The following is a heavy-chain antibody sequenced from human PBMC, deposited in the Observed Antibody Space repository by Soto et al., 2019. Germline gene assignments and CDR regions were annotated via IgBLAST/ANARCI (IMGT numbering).Heavy chain of an antibody. CDR3: ARVWVVVALGINWFDP. D-gene: IGHD2-21*01. J-gene: IGHJ5*02. CDR2: ISSSSSYT. CDR1: GFTFSDYY. Sequence: GGSLRLSCAASGFTFSDYYMSWIRQAPGKGLEWVSYISSSSSYTNYADSVKGRFTISRDNAKNSLYLQMNSLRAEDTAVYYCARVWVVVALGINWFDPWGQGTLVTVSS. V-gene: IGHV3-11*05.